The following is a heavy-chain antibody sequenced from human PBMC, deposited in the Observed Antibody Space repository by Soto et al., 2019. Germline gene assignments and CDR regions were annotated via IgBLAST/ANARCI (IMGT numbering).Heavy chain of an antibody. Sequence: SETLSLTCAVSGGSISSSNWWSWVRQPPGKGLEWIGEIYHSGSTNYNPSLKSRVTISVDTSKNQFSLKLSSVTAADTAVYYCAVNGGYWGWYFDLWGRGTLVT. V-gene: IGHV4-4*02. CDR2: IYHSGST. J-gene: IGHJ2*01. CDR1: GGSISSSNW. CDR3: AVNGGYWGWYFDL. D-gene: IGHD2-21*01.